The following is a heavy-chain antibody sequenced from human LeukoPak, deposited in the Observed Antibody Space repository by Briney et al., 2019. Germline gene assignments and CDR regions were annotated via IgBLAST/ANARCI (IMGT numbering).Heavy chain of an antibody. CDR1: GFIFSHYG. J-gene: IGHJ4*02. CDR2: IQNDASTE. CDR3: ARELSQIVWGGLDY. V-gene: IGHV3-33*05. Sequence: GGSLRLSCAASGFIFSHYGMYWVRQAPGKGLEWVAVIQNDASTENFADSVKGRFTISRDNSKNTVFLQMNSLRVEDTAVYYCARELSQIVWGGLDYGGQGTLVSVSS. D-gene: IGHD2-21*01.